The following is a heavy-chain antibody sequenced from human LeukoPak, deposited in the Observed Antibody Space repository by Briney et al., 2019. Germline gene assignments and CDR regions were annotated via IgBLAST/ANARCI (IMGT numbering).Heavy chain of an antibody. D-gene: IGHD3-22*01. CDR2: ISGSGGST. Sequence: GGSLRLSCAASEFTFTSYAMTWVRQAPGKGLEWVSAISGSGGSTYYVDSVKGRFTISRDNSKNTLYLQMNSLRAGDTALYYCAKGTEYYYDSSGYYPHWGQGTLVTVSS. CDR3: AKGTEYYYDSSGYYPH. J-gene: IGHJ4*02. CDR1: EFTFTSYA. V-gene: IGHV3-23*01.